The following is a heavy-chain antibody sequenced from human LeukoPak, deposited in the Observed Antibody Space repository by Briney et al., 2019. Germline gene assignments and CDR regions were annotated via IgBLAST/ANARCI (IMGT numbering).Heavy chain of an antibody. CDR2: IYSGGST. D-gene: IGHD3-22*01. Sequence: GGSLRLSCAASGFTVSSNYMSWVRQAPGKGLEWVSVIYSGGSTYYADSVKGRFTISRDNSKNTLYLQMNSLRAEDTAVYYCARVGYYYDSSVDYWGQGTLVTVSS. CDR3: ARVGYYYDSSVDY. J-gene: IGHJ4*02. CDR1: GFTVSSNY. V-gene: IGHV3-66*01.